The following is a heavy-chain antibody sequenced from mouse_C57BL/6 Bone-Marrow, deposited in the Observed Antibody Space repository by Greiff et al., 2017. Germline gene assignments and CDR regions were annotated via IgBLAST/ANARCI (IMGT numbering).Heavy chain of an antibody. CDR2: IRNKANGYTT. Sequence: EVKLQESGGGLVQPGGSLSLSCAASGFTFTDYYMSWVRQPPGKALEWLGFIRNKANGYTTEYSASVKGRFTISRDNSQIILYLQMNALRAEDSATSYCARYGCDYDGYYAMDYWGQGTSVTVSS. J-gene: IGHJ4*01. V-gene: IGHV7-3*01. CDR1: GFTFTDYY. D-gene: IGHD2-4*01. CDR3: ARYGCDYDGYYAMDY.